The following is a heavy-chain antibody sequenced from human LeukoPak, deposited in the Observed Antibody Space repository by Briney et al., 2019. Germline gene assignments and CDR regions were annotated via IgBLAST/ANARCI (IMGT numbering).Heavy chain of an antibody. Sequence: GGSLRLSCAASGFTFSSYAMSWVRQAPGKGLEWVSAISGGGGSTYYADSVKGRFTISRDNSKNTLYLQMNSLRAEDTAVYYCAKHFSPGDFSFDYWGQGTLVTVSS. CDR1: GFTFSSYA. V-gene: IGHV3-23*01. J-gene: IGHJ4*02. CDR3: AKHFSPGDFSFDY. CDR2: ISGGGGST. D-gene: IGHD4-17*01.